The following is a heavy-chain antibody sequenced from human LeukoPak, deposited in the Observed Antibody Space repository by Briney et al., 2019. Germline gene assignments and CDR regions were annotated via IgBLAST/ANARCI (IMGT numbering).Heavy chain of an antibody. CDR1: GDSVSSNSAA. V-gene: IGHV6-1*01. CDR3: AREVVAGDDAFDI. J-gene: IGHJ3*02. CDR2: TYYRSKWYN. D-gene: IGHD2-15*01. Sequence: SQTLSLTCAISGDSVSSNSAAWNWLRQSPSRSLEWLGRTYYRSKWYNDYALSVESRITINPDTSKNQFSLQLNSVTPEDTAVYYCAREVVAGDDAFDIWGQGTMVTVSS.